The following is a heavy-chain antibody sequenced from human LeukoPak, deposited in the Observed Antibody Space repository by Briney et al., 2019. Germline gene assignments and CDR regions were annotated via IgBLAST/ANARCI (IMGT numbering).Heavy chain of an antibody. D-gene: IGHD3-9*01. CDR3: ARGYFDWLLGVDY. V-gene: IGHV3-33*01. J-gene: IGHJ4*02. CDR2: IWYDGSNK. CDR1: GFTFSSYG. Sequence: PGRSLRLSCAASGFTFSSYGMHWVRQAPGKGLEWVAVIWYDGSNKYYADSVKGRFTISRDNSKNTLYLQMNSLRAEDTAVYYCARGYFDWLLGVDYWGQGTLVTVSS.